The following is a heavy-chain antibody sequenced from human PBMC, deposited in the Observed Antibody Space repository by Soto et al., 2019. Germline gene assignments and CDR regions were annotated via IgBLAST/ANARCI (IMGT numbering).Heavy chain of an antibody. CDR2: ISGSGGST. Sequence: EVQLLESGGGLVQPGGSLRLSCAASGLTFSSYAMSWVRQAPGKGLEWVSAISGSGGSTYYADSVKGRFTISRDNSKNTLYLQMNSLRAEDTAVYYCAKTVQYYYGSGSLFDYWGQGTLVTVSS. D-gene: IGHD3-10*01. CDR1: GLTFSSYA. CDR3: AKTVQYYYGSGSLFDY. J-gene: IGHJ4*02. V-gene: IGHV3-23*01.